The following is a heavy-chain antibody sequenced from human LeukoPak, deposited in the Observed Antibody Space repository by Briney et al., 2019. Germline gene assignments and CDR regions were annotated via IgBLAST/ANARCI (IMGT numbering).Heavy chain of an antibody. CDR2: MNPNSGNT. Sequence: ASVTVSCTASGYTFSTYDINWVRQATGQGLGWMGWMNPNSGNTGFAQKFQGRVTMTRDTSISTAYMELSSLRSEDTAVYYCARGTGSGWYGNYYYGMDVWGPGTTVAVSS. CDR3: ARGTGSGWYGNYYYGMDV. CDR1: GYTFSTYD. V-gene: IGHV1-8*01. J-gene: IGHJ6*02. D-gene: IGHD6-19*01.